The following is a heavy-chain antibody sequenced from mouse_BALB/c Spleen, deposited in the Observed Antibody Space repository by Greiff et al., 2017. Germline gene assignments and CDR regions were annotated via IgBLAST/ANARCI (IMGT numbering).Heavy chain of an antibody. CDR3: AKGSVVARDFDV. V-gene: IGHV1-82*01. J-gene: IGHJ1*01. CDR2: IYPGDGDT. CDR1: GYAFSSSW. Sequence: QVQLQQSGPELVKPGASVKISCKASGYAFSSSWMNWVKQRPGQGLEWIGRIYPGDGDTNYNGKFKGKATLTADKSSSTAYMQLSSLTSVDSAVYFCAKGSVVARDFDVWGAGTTVTVSS. D-gene: IGHD1-1*01.